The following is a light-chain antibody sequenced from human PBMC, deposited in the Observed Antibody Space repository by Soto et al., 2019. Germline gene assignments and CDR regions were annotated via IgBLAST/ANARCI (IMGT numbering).Light chain of an antibody. CDR3: HEYNTWPWT. CDR2: GAS. V-gene: IGKV3-15*01. J-gene: IGKJ1*01. CDR1: QSLNTN. Sequence: ETVMTQSPATLSVSPGGGATLSCRASQSLNTNLAWYQQKLGQAPRVLIYGASTRATGIPARFSGSGSGTEFTLAICGLQAEDSGVYFCHEYNTWPWTFGQGTRVEIK.